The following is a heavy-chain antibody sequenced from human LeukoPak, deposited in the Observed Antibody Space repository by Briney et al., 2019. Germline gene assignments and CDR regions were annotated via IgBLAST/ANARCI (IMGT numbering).Heavy chain of an antibody. CDR1: GGSISSGGYS. J-gene: IGHJ4*02. CDR3: ARGEGYCTNGVCYTGGLVVDY. V-gene: IGHV4-30-2*01. Sequence: TLSPTCAVSGGSISSGGYSWSWIRQPPGKGLEWIGYIYHSGSTYYNPSLKSRVTISVDRSKNQFSLKLSSVTAADTAVYYCARGEGYCTNGVCYTGGLVVDYWGQGTLVTVSS. D-gene: IGHD2-8*01. CDR2: IYHSGST.